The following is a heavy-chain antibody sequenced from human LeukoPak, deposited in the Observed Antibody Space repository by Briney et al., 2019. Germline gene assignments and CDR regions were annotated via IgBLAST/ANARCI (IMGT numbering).Heavy chain of an antibody. J-gene: IGHJ4*02. V-gene: IGHV3-30*18. D-gene: IGHD6-13*01. CDR3: VKDLYKGDSASWFFFHY. CDR2: ISYDGSNK. CDR1: GFTFSSYG. Sequence: GSLRLSCSASGFTFSSYGMHWGRQAAGKGGEWGAVISYDGSNKYYADSVKGRFTITRDNSKNTLYLQMSSLRAEDTAMYQCVKDLYKGDSASWFFFHYWGQGTLVTVSS.